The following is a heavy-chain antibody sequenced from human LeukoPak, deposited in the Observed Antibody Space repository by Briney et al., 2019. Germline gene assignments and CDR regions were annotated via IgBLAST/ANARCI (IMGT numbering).Heavy chain of an antibody. CDR3: ARAPPIPGRGYSNGYIRSTSSYFDY. D-gene: IGHD5-18*01. V-gene: IGHV4-59*01. CDR1: GGSISRYY. CDR2: IYYSGST. J-gene: IGHJ4*02. Sequence: PSETLSLTCTVSGGSISRYYSSWIRHPPGEGLEWVGYIYYSGSTNYNPHLKSRVTISVDASENQFSLKLSSVTAADTAVYYCARAPPIPGRGYSNGYIRSTSSYFDYWGQGTLVTVSS.